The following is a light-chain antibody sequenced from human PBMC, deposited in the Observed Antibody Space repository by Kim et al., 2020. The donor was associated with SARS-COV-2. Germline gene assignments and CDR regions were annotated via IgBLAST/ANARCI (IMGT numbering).Light chain of an antibody. CDR1: IDNY. CDR2: TSS. CDR3: QQTHGFPWS. J-gene: IGKJ1*01. Sequence: IDNYLNWYQQHPGKAPKLLVYTSSKLQDGVPSRFSASGSGTEFTLTITSLQADDFATYFCQQTHGFPWSFARGTKVDTK. V-gene: IGKV1-39*01.